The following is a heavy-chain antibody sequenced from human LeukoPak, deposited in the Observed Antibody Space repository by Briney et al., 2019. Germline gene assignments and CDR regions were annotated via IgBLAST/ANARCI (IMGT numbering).Heavy chain of an antibody. D-gene: IGHD6-13*01. CDR3: ARARYSSSPFDP. CDR1: GFIFSSSS. CDR2: ISSSSSYI. V-gene: IGHV3-21*01. J-gene: IGHJ5*02. Sequence: PGGSLRLSCAASGFIFSSSSMNWVRQAPGKGLEWVSFISSSSSYIYYADSVKGRFTISRDNAKNSLYLQMNSLRAEDTAVYYCARARYSSSPFDPWGQGTLVTVSS.